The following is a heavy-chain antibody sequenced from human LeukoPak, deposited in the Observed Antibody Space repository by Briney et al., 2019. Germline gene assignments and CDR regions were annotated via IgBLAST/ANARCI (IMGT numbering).Heavy chain of an antibody. CDR2: INHSGST. CDR1: GGSFSGYY. Sequence: PSETLSLTCAVCGGSFSGYYWSWIRQPPGKGLEWIGEINHSGSTNYNPSLKSRVTISVDTSKNQFSLKLSSVTAADTAVYYCARALIVVVPAAIPAYYYYGMDVWGQGTTVTVSS. CDR3: ARALIVVVPAAIPAYYYYGMDV. D-gene: IGHD2-2*01. J-gene: IGHJ6*02. V-gene: IGHV4-34*01.